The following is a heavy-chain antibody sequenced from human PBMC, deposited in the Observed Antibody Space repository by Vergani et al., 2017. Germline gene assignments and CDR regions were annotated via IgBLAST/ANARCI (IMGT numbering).Heavy chain of an antibody. J-gene: IGHJ6*02. D-gene: IGHD2-2*01. CDR3: ARDAGYEYYYYGMDV. V-gene: IGHV3-21*01. Sequence: EVQLVESGGGLVKPGGSLRLSCAASGFTFSSYSMNWVRQAPGKGLEWVSSISSSSSYIYYADSVKGRFTISRDNAKNSLYLQMNSLRAEDTAVYYCARDAGYEYYYYGMDVWGQGTTVTVSS. CDR2: ISSSSSYI. CDR1: GFTFSSYS.